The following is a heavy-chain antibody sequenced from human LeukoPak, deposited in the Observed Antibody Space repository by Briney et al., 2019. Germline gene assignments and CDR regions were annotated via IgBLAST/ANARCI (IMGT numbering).Heavy chain of an antibody. Sequence: ASVKVSCSASGYTFTSYYMDWVRQAPGQGLEWVGIIYPSGGSTSYAQKSKGKVNKTMYTYTSTVYMEVSSLRSEDTAVYYCASAYDFPDYWGQGTLVTVSS. CDR2: IYPSGGST. D-gene: IGHD3-3*01. V-gene: IGHV1-46*03. J-gene: IGHJ4*02. CDR1: GYTFTSYY. CDR3: ASAYDFPDY.